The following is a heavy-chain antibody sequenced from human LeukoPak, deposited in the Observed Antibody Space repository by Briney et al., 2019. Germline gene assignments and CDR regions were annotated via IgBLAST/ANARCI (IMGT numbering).Heavy chain of an antibody. Sequence: PGGSLRLSCTVSGFTVSSNSMSWVRQAPGKGLEWVSFIYSDNTHYSDSVKGRFTISRDNSKNTLYLQMNSLRAEDTAVYYCAREAEQWRSVWYFDYWGQGTLVTVSS. J-gene: IGHJ4*02. CDR2: IYSDNT. D-gene: IGHD6-19*01. CDR1: GFTVSSNS. CDR3: AREAEQWRSVWYFDY. V-gene: IGHV3-53*01.